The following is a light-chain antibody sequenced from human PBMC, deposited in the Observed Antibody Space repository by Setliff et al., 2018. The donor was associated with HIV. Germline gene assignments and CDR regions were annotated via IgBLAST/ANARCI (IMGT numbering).Light chain of an antibody. CDR2: EDN. Sequence: NFMLTQPHSVSESPGKTVTISCTRSSGSVASSYVQWYQQRPGSSPTTVIYEDNQRPSGVPDRFSGSIDSSSNSASLTISGLKTEDEADYYCQSYDSSNQVFGTGTKGTVL. J-gene: IGLJ1*01. V-gene: IGLV6-57*01. CDR3: QSYDSSNQV. CDR1: SGSVASSY.